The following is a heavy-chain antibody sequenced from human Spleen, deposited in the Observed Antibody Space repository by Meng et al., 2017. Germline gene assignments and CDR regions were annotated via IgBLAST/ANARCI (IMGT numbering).Heavy chain of an antibody. V-gene: IGHV1-69*04. Sequence: SVKVSCKASGGTFSSQSISWVRQAPGQGLEWLGRNIPMHGVVNYAQNFQGRVTITADKSTSTAYMELSSLRSEDTAVYYCARDIGRYSYGYYYYGMDVWGQGTTVTVSS. D-gene: IGHD5-18*01. J-gene: IGHJ6*01. CDR2: NIPMHGVV. CDR1: GGTFSSQS. CDR3: ARDIGRYSYGYYYYGMDV.